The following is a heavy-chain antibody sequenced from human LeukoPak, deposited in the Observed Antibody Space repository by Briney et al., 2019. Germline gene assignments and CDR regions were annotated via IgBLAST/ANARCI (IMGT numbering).Heavy chain of an antibody. J-gene: IGHJ4*02. CDR3: ATGGIYSSGWRYYFDY. CDR1: GGSFSGYY. Sequence: SETLSLTCAVYGGSFSGYYWSWIRQPPGKGLEWIGEINHSGSTNYNPSLKSRVTISVDTSKSQFSLKLSSVTAADTAVYYCATGGIYSSGWRYYFDYWGQGTLVTVSS. CDR2: INHSGST. D-gene: IGHD6-19*01. V-gene: IGHV4-34*01.